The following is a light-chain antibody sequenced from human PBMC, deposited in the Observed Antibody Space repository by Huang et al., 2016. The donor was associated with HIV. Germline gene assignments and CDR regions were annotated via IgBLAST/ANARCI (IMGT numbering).Light chain of an antibody. CDR1: QTISTN. CDR3: QHYNNWPPGKT. Sequence: EIVMTQSPATLSVSPGERATLSCRASQTISTNLAWYQQTPGQAPRLLIFGASTRATGIPARFSGSGSGTEFTRTISSLQSEDSAVYYCQHYNNWPPGKTFGGGTKVEIK. V-gene: IGKV3-15*01. J-gene: IGKJ4*01. CDR2: GAS.